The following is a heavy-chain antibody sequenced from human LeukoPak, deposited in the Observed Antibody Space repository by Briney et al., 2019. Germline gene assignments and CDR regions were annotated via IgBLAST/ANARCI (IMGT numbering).Heavy chain of an antibody. CDR3: SGGRDIAVAGPGGYFDY. J-gene: IGHJ4*02. CDR2: ISPGGDEV. CDR1: GFIFSDYH. V-gene: IGHV3-11*01. Sequence: PGGSLRLSCAASGFIFSDYHMSWIRQAPGKGLEWVSYISPGGDEVYFADSVKGRFTISGDNAKNSLFLQMSSLTAEDTAVYYCSGGRDIAVAGPGGYFDYWGQGSLVTVSS. D-gene: IGHD6-19*01.